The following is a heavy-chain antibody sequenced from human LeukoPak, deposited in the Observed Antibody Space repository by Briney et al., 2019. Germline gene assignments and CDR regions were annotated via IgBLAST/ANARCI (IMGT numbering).Heavy chain of an antibody. CDR3: VRLGRDSEIDY. J-gene: IGHJ4*02. D-gene: IGHD5-24*01. CDR2: INTAGSGT. CDR1: GFSFSSYY. V-gene: IGHV3-74*01. Sequence: GGSLRLSCAVSGFSFSSYYMHWVRQPPGEGLVWVSRINTAGSGTTYADSVKGRFTISRDNAKNTLYLQMDSLRAEDTAVYYCVRLGRDSEIDYWGQGTLVTVSS.